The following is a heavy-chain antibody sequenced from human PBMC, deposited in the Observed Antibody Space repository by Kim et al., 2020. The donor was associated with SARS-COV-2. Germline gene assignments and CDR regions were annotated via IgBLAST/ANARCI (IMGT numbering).Heavy chain of an antibody. Sequence: GGSLRLSCAASGFTFSSYAMSWVRQAPGKGLEWVSAISGSGGSTYYADSVKGRFTISRDNSKNTLYLQMNSLRAEDTAVYYCAKSSGYSSSWYLPGYYYYYYGMDVWGQGTTVTVSS. J-gene: IGHJ6*02. V-gene: IGHV3-23*01. CDR3: AKSSGYSSSWYLPGYYYYYYGMDV. D-gene: IGHD6-13*01. CDR2: ISGSGGST. CDR1: GFTFSSYA.